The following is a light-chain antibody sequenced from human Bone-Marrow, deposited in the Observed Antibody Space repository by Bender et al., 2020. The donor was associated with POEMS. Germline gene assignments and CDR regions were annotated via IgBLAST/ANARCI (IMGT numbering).Light chain of an antibody. CDR3: QSWGSNTAV. Sequence: SYELNKPPSVSVSPGQTATITCSGEKLGEEYACWYQQKPGQSPVVVIYQDTKRPSGIPERFSGSTSGNTASLTISGTQTMDEADYYCQSWGSNTAVFGGGTKLTVL. V-gene: IGLV3-1*01. CDR1: KLGEEY. J-gene: IGLJ2*01. CDR2: QDT.